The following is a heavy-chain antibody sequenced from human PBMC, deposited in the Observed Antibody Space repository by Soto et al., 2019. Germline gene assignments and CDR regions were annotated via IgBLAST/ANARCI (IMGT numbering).Heavy chain of an antibody. V-gene: IGHV1-69*01. J-gene: IGHJ2*01. CDR2: IIPIFGTA. Sequence: QVQLVQSGAEVKKPGSSVKVSCKASGGTFSSYAISWVRQAPGQGLERMGGIIPIFGTANYAQKFQGRVTITADDSTSTAYMELSSLRSEDTAVYYCASTPRRVRGVPGWYFDLWGRGTLVTVSS. D-gene: IGHD3-10*01. CDR1: GGTFSSYA. CDR3: ASTPRRVRGVPGWYFDL.